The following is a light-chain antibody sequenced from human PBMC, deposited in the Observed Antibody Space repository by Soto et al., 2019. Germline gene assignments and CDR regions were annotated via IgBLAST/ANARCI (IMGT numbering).Light chain of an antibody. CDR2: AAS. CDR1: QDINSY. CDR3: QQYNIAPLT. V-gene: IGKV1D-16*01. J-gene: IGKJ4*01. Sequence: DVQMTQSPSSLSASVGDRVTITCRASQDINSYLAWYQQKPGNAPKSLIYAASSLQTGVPSRFSGSESGTDFTLTINTLQPEDSATYYCQQYNIAPLTFGRGTKVDIK.